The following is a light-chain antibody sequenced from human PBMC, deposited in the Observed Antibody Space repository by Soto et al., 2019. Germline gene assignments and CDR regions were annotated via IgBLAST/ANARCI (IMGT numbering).Light chain of an antibody. CDR3: QQYNTWPFT. V-gene: IGKV3D-15*01. Sequence: EIVLTQSPATLSVSPGESATLSCRASQNVNIDLVWYQQKPGQAPKVLMFSASARETGIPARFSGGGSETKITLTISSLQPEDSAVYYCQQYNTWPFTFGPGNKVDIK. CDR1: QNVNID. CDR2: SAS. J-gene: IGKJ3*01.